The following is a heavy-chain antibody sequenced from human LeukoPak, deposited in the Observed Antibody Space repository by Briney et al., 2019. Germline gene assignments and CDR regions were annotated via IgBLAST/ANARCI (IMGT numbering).Heavy chain of an antibody. J-gene: IGHJ4*02. V-gene: IGHV4-59*01. CDR3: ARGGGLYCSSTSCSIDY. CDR2: TYYSGST. D-gene: IGHD2-2*01. CDR1: GGSISSYY. Sequence: SETLSLTCTVSGGSISSYYWSWIRQPPGKGLEWNGYTYYSGSTNYNPSLKSRVTISVDTSKHQISLKLSSVTAADTAVYYCARGGGLYCSSTSCSIDYWGQGTLVTVSS.